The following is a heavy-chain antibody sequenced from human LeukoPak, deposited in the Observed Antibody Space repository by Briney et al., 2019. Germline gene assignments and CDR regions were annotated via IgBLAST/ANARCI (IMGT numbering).Heavy chain of an antibody. CDR2: ISRSGAYA. V-gene: IGHV3-23*01. J-gene: IGHJ3*02. Sequence: PGMSLRLSCAASGFTFQNFDMSWVRQAPGKGLEWVSSISRSGAYAHYADSVKGRFTISRDDSKKMLYLQMNSLRVEDTAIYYCAKGKVNHDGAIDIWGQGTTVAVAS. D-gene: IGHD1-14*01. CDR1: GFTFQNFD. CDR3: AKGKVNHDGAIDI.